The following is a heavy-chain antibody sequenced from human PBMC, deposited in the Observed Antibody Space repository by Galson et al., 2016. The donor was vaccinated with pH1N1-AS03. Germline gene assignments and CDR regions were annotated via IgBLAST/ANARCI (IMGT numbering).Heavy chain of an antibody. CDR1: GFTFSTYW. CDR3: ARESPLNYYLDL. J-gene: IGHJ2*01. V-gene: IGHV3-74*01. Sequence: SLRLSCATSGFTFSTYWMHWARQVPGKGLVWVSCITSDGSTTFYAESVKGRFTISRDNAKSTLHLQMNSLRDEDRAVYYCARESPLNYYLDLWGRGTLVTVSS. CDR2: ITSDGSTT. D-gene: IGHD1-7*01.